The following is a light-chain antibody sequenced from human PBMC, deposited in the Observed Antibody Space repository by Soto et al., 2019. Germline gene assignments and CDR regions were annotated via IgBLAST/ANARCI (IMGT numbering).Light chain of an antibody. CDR1: QSISSW. CDR3: QQYMNFYT. J-gene: IGKJ2*01. CDR2: KAS. V-gene: IGKV1-5*03. Sequence: DIQMTQSPSTLSASVGDRVTITCRASQSISSWLAWYQQKPGKAPKLLIYKASSLESGVPSRFSGSGSGTEFTLTISSLQPDDFATYYGQQYMNFYTFGQGHKLEIK.